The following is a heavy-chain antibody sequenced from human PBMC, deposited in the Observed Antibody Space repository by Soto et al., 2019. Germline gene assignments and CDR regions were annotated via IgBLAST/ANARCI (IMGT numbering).Heavy chain of an antibody. CDR1: GFTFSNYA. CDR3: AKDRPYYYGSGSYWRGAFDI. J-gene: IGHJ3*02. CDR2: ISGSGGST. V-gene: IGHV3-23*01. Sequence: GGSLRVPCAAAGFTFSNYAMSWVRQAPGKGLEWVSAISGSGGSTYYADSVKGRFTISRDNSKNTLYLQMNSLRAEDTAVYYCAKDRPYYYGSGSYWRGAFDIWGQGTMVTVSS. D-gene: IGHD3-10*01.